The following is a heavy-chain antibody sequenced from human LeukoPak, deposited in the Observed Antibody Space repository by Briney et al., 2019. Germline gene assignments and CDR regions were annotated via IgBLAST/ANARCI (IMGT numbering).Heavy chain of an antibody. CDR3: ARAQITVAGPFDY. D-gene: IGHD6-19*01. CDR2: VFYNGAT. V-gene: IGHV4-39*07. CDR1: GGSISSSIYY. J-gene: IGHJ4*02. Sequence: SETLSLTCIVSGGSISSSIYYWAWVRQPPGKGLEWIGTVFYNGATQYSPSLRSRVTISIDTSTNQFSLKLTSVTAADTALYYCARAQITVAGPFDYWGQGTLVTVSS.